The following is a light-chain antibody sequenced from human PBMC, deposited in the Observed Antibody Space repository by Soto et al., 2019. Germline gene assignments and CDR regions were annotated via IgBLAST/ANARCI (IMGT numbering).Light chain of an antibody. CDR3: QQYGSSPPYT. CDR1: QTVGNNY. V-gene: IGKV3-20*01. J-gene: IGKJ2*01. Sequence: EIVLTQSPGTLSLSPGERATLSCRASQTVGNNYLAWYQQKPGQAPRLLIFGSSDRVTGIPDRFSGSGSGTDFTLTITRLEPEDFAVYYCQQYGSSPPYTFGQGTKLEIK. CDR2: GSS.